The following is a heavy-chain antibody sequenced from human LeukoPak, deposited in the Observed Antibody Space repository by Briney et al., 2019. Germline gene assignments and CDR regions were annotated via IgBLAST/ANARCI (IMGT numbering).Heavy chain of an antibody. D-gene: IGHD6-19*01. CDR3: ARVGKNGWDFDH. Sequence: PGGSLRLSCAASGFTFSAYRMTWVRQAPGKGLEWVANINEGGNSKYYVDSVRGRFTISRDKTKDLLHLQMSSLRAEDTAVYYCARVGKNGWDFDHWGQGTLVTVSS. CDR1: GFTFSAYR. J-gene: IGHJ4*02. CDR2: INEGGNSK. V-gene: IGHV3-7*01.